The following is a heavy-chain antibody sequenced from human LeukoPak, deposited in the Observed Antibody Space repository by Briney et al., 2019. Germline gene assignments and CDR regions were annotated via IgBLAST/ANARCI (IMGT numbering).Heavy chain of an antibody. CDR3: AREPSGSGGFDY. J-gene: IGHJ4*02. CDR2: FHLNGDTT. V-gene: IGHV1-46*01. Sequence: GASVKVSCKTSGYTPTAYYMHWVRQAPGQGLEWMGIFHLNGDTTSAQKFQGRVTMTRDMSTSTFYMGLSSLTSEDTAVYACAREPSGSGGFDYWGPGTLVTVSS. D-gene: IGHD6-19*01. CDR1: GYTPTAYY.